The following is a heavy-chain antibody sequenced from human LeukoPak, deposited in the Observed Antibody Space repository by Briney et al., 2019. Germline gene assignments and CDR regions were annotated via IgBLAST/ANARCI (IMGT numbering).Heavy chain of an antibody. V-gene: IGHV4-34*01. Sequence: SETLSLTCAVYGGSFSGYYWSWIRQPPGKGLEWIGEINHSGSTNYNPSLKSRVTISVDTSKNQFSLKLSSVTAADTAMYYCARYRGASGYHFDYWGQGTLVTVSS. CDR2: INHSGST. CDR3: ARYRGASGYHFDY. CDR1: GGSFSGYY. D-gene: IGHD5-12*01. J-gene: IGHJ4*02.